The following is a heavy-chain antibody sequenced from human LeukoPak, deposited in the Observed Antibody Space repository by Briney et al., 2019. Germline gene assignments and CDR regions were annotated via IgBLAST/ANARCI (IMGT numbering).Heavy chain of an antibody. CDR2: IRSKAYGGTT. J-gene: IGHJ4*02. CDR1: EFIFSSYE. Sequence: QPGGSLRLSCIASEFIFSSYEMNWVRQAPGKGLEWVGFIRSKAYGGTTEYAASVKGRFTISRDDSKSIAYLQMNSLKTEDTAVYYCTRDGRPHCGGDCYLSSDYWGQGTLVTVSS. CDR3: TRDGRPHCGGDCYLSSDY. D-gene: IGHD2-21*02. V-gene: IGHV3-49*04.